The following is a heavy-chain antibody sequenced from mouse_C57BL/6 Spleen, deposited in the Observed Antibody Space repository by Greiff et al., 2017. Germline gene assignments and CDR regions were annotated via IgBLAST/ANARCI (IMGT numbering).Heavy chain of an antibody. CDR1: GYTFPDYY. CDR2: INPYNGGT. V-gene: IGHV1-19*01. D-gene: IGHD1-1*01. CDR3: ARKITTVVAPDY. J-gene: IGHJ2*01. Sequence: EVQLQQSGPVLVKPGASVKMSCKASGYTFPDYYMNWVKQSHGKSLEWIGVINPYNGGTSYNQKFKGKATLTVDKSSSTAYMELNSLTSEDSAVYYCARKITTVVAPDYWGQGTTLTVSS.